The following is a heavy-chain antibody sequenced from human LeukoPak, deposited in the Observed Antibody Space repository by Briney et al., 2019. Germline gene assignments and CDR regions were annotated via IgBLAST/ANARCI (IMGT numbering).Heavy chain of an antibody. J-gene: IGHJ4*02. D-gene: IGHD4-17*01. CDR2: IYHSGST. V-gene: IGHV4-4*02. CDR1: GGSISSSNW. CDR3: AREGVYGDYDRFVDY. Sequence: PSETLSLTCAVSGGSISSSNWWSWVRQPPGKGLEWIGEIYHSGSTNYNPSPKSRVTISVDKSKNQFSLKLSSVTAADTAVYYCAREGVYGDYDRFVDYWGQGTLVTVSS.